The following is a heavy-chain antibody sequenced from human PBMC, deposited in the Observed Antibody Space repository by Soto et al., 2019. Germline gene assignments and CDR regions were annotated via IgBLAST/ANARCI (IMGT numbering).Heavy chain of an antibody. V-gene: IGHV1-46*04. Sequence: GASVNVSCKASGYTVTNYYMHWVRQAPGQGLEWMGIINPIGDDTTYAQKLQGRVTMTRDTSTSTVYMELSSLKSEDTAVYYCASPMTIVTRLGYWGQGTLVTVSS. CDR2: INPIGDDT. J-gene: IGHJ4*02. CDR1: GYTVTNYY. D-gene: IGHD4-4*01. CDR3: ASPMTIVTRLGY.